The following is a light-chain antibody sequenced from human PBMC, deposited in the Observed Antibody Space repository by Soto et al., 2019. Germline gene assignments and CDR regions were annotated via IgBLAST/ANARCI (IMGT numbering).Light chain of an antibody. CDR2: GNS. CDR3: QSYDSSLSGVV. J-gene: IGLJ2*01. CDR1: SSNIGAGYD. V-gene: IGLV1-40*01. Sequence: QSVLTQPPSVSGAPGQRVTISCTGSSSNIGAGYDVQWYQQLPGTAPKVLIYGNSNRPSGVPVRFSGSKSGTSASLALTGLQAEDEADYYCQSYDSSLSGVVFGGGTELTLL.